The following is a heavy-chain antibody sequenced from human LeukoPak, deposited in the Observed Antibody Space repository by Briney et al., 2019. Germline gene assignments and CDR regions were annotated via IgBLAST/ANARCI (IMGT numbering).Heavy chain of an antibody. Sequence: PGGSLRLSCSASGFTFSGYAMHWVRQAPGKGLEYVSAINSNGGSTFYADSVKGRFTISRDNSENTLYLQMKSLRAEDTAVYYCARGDGYNFFDYWGQGTLVTVSS. V-gene: IGHV3-64*04. CDR3: ARGDGYNFFDY. CDR2: INSNGGST. CDR1: GFTFSGYA. D-gene: IGHD5-24*01. J-gene: IGHJ4*02.